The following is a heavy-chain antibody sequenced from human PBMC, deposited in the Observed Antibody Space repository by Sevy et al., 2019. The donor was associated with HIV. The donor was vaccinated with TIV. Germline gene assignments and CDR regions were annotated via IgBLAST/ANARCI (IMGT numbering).Heavy chain of an antibody. D-gene: IGHD3-3*01. V-gene: IGHV3-11*01. CDR3: ARDPTYYDFWSGYYTGWFDP. Sequence: GESLKISCAASGFTFSHYYMSWIRQAPGKGLEWVSYISSGGNTIYYTDSVKGRFTISRDNAKNSLYLQMDSLRAEDTAVYYCARDPTYYDFWSGYYTGWFDPWGQGTLVTVSS. CDR2: ISSGGNTI. CDR1: GFTFSHYY. J-gene: IGHJ5*02.